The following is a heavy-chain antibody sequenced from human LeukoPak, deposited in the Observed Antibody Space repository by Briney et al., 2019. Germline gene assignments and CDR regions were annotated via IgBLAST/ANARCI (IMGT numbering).Heavy chain of an antibody. D-gene: IGHD1-26*01. J-gene: IGHJ6*03. CDR1: GFTFSSYG. CDR3: AKGVGATSGWLGYYYYYMDV. Sequence: PGGSLRLSCAASGFTFSSYGMSWVRQAPGKGLEWVSAISGSGGSTYYADSVKGRFTISRDNSKNTLYLQMNSLRAEDTAVYYCAKGVGATSGWLGYYYYYMDVWGKGTTVTISS. CDR2: ISGSGGST. V-gene: IGHV3-23*01.